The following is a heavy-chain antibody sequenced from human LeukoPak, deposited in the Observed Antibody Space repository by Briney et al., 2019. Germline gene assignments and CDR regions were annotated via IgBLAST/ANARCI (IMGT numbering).Heavy chain of an antibody. V-gene: IGHV1-24*01. Sequence: ASVKVSCKVSGYTLTQLSMHWVRPARGKGLEWMGGFDPEDWETIYAQKFQGRVTMNEDTSTDTAYMELSSLRSEDTAVYDCATGYCSGGSYYWDWFDPWGQGTLVTVSS. D-gene: IGHD2-15*01. CDR1: GYTLTQLS. J-gene: IGHJ5*02. CDR3: ATGYCSGGSYYWDWFDP. CDR2: FDPEDWET.